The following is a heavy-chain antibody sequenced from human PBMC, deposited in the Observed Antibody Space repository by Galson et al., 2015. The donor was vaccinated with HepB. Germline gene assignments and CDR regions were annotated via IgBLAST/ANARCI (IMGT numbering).Heavy chain of an antibody. CDR2: ISYDGSDK. V-gene: IGHV3-30*18. Sequence: SLRLSCAASGFIFNNYGIHWVRQAPGKGLEWVALISYDGSDKYYADSVKGRFTISRDNSKNTLYLHLNSLRSDDAAVYYCAKEGSPYYYYYGMDVWGQGTTVTVSS. CDR1: GFIFNNYG. J-gene: IGHJ6*02. D-gene: IGHD3-10*01. CDR3: AKEGSPYYYYYGMDV.